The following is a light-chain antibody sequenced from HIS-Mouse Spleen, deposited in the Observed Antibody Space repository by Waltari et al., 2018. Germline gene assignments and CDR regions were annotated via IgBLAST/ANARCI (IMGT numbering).Light chain of an antibody. CDR2: KVS. J-gene: IGKJ3*01. Sequence: DVVMTQSPLSLPVTLGQPASISCRSSQSLVHSDGNTYLNWFQQRPDQSPRRLIYKVSNRDSGVPDRFSGSGSGTDFTLKISRVEAEDVGVYYCMQGTHWPTFGPGTKVDIK. V-gene: IGKV2-30*02. CDR3: MQGTHWPT. CDR1: QSLVHSDGNTY.